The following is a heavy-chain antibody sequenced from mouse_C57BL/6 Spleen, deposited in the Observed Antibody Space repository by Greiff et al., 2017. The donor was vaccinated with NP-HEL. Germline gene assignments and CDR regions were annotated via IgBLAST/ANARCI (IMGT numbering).Heavy chain of an antibody. J-gene: IGHJ1*03. D-gene: IGHD4-1*01. CDR2: IHPNSGST. V-gene: IGHV1-64*01. Sequence: QVHVKQPGAELVKPGASVKLSCKASGYTFTSYWMHWVKQRPGQGLEWIGMIHPNSGSTNYNEKFKSKATLTVDKSSSTAYMQLSSLTSEDSAVYYCARELGRRYFDVWGTGTTVTVSS. CDR3: ARELGRRYFDV. CDR1: GYTFTSYW.